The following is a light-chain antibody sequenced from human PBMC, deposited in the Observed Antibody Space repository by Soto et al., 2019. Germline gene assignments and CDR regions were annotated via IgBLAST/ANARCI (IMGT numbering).Light chain of an antibody. CDR3: MQALQTAWT. J-gene: IGKJ1*01. Sequence: DIVMTQSPLSLPVTPGEPASISCRSSQSLLHSNGYNYLDWYLQKAGQSPQLLIYLGSNRASGVPDRFSGSGSCTDFTLKISTVEAEDVGVYYCMQALQTAWTFGQGTKVEI. CDR2: LGS. CDR1: QSLLHSNGYNY. V-gene: IGKV2-28*01.